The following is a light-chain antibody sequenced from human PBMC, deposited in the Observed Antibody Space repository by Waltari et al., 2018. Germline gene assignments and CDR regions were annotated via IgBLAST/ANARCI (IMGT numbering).Light chain of an antibody. V-gene: IGKV1-33*01. CDR1: QDISNS. Sequence: DIQMTQSPSSLSASVGDRVTITCQASQDISNSLNWYHQKPGKAPKLLIYDASDLETGVPSMCSGSGSGTDFSFTISSLQPEDIATYYCQQYQNLPYTFGQGTKLEI. CDR2: DAS. CDR3: QQYQNLPYT. J-gene: IGKJ2*01.